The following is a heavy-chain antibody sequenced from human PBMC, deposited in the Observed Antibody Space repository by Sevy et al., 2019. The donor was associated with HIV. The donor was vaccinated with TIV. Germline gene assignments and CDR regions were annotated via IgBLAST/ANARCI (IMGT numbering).Heavy chain of an antibody. V-gene: IGHV3-48*03. CDR3: VRNGGAYDTGFDP. D-gene: IGHD3-22*01. CDR1: GFTFSSYD. CDR2: ISSSSSSI. Sequence: GGSLRLSCTASGFTFSSYDMNWVRQAPGKGLEWVSKISSSSSSIYYADSVKGRFTISRDNAKNSLNLQMNSLRAEDTALYYCVRNGGAYDTGFDPWGQGTLVTVSS. J-gene: IGHJ5*02.